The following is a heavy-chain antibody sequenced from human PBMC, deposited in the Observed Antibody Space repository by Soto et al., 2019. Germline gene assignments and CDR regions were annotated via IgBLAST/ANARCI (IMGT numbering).Heavy chain of an antibody. CDR2: ISADNGNT. V-gene: IGHV1-18*01. J-gene: IGHJ5*02. CDR1: GYSFTSYG. Sequence: GASVKISCKASGYSFTSYGISWVRQAPGQGLEWMGWISADNGNTNYAQKLECRVTMTTDTSTSTAYMERRSLRSDDPAVYYCARARAIFFTVRSSTNDNHHCHHDP. CDR3: ARARAIFFTVRSSTNDNHHCHHDP. D-gene: IGHD4-17*01.